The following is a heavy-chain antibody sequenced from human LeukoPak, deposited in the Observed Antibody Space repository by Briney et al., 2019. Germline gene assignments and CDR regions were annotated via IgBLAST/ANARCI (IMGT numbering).Heavy chain of an antibody. V-gene: IGHV4-39*01. D-gene: IGHD6-19*01. Sequence: PSETLSLTCAVSGGSISSSSNYWGWIRQPPGKGLEWIGSIYYSGSTYYNPSLKSRVTISVDTSKNQFSLKLSSVTAADTAVYYCATKEQWLALDYWGQGTLVTVSS. CDR1: GGSISSSSNY. CDR2: IYYSGST. J-gene: IGHJ4*02. CDR3: ATKEQWLALDY.